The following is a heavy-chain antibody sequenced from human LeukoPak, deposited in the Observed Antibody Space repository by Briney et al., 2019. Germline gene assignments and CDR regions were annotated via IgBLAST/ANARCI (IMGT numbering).Heavy chain of an antibody. V-gene: IGHV4-4*02. CDR3: AGAHCGGDCYSGRAFDI. CDR2: IYHSGGT. CDR1: GGSISSSKW. D-gene: IGHD2-21*02. J-gene: IGHJ3*02. Sequence: SETLSLTCAVSGGSISSSKWWSWVRQTPGKGLEWIGEIYHSGGTNYKPSLKSRVTISVDKSKNQFSLKLSSVTAADTAVYYCAGAHCGGDCYSGRAFDIWGQGTMVTVSS.